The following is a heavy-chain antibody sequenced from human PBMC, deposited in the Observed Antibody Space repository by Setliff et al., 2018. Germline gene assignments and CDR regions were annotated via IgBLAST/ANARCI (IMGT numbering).Heavy chain of an antibody. CDR2: ISPHTGNT. J-gene: IGHJ6*01. D-gene: IGHD5-12*01. V-gene: IGHV1-18*01. Sequence: ASVKVSCKTSGYTFTAYGIAWVRQAPGQGLEWMGWISPHTGNTYYTPSLQGRVTLTTDTSTSTAYMELRSLGSDDTAVYYCARERIYDGLNYNGMVVWGQGTTVTVSS. CDR3: ARERIYDGLNYNGMVV. CDR1: GYTFTAYG.